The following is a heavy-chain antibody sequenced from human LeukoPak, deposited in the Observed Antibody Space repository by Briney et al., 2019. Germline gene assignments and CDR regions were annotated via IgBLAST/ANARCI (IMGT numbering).Heavy chain of an antibody. J-gene: IGHJ5*02. V-gene: IGHV4-39*01. CDR1: GGAISSSSYY. Sequence: SETLSFTCTVSGGAISSSSYYWGWIRQPPGKGLEWIGNIYYGGTTYYSPSLKSRLTISMDTSKNQFSLNLSSVTAADPAVYYCVRRRGITPNWFDPWGQGTLVTVSS. D-gene: IGHD3-10*01. CDR2: IYYGGTT. CDR3: VRRRGITPNWFDP.